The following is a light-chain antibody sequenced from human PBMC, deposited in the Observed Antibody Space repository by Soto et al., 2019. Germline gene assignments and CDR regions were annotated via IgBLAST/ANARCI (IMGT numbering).Light chain of an antibody. CDR1: QSVSSN. CDR2: GAS. V-gene: IGKV3-15*01. CDR3: QQYNNWLWT. Sequence: EIVMTQSPATLSVSPGERATLSCRASQSVSSNLAWYQQKPGQAPRLLIDGASTRATGIPARFSGSGSGTEFTLTNSSLQSEDFAVYYGQQYNNWLWTFGQGTKVEIK. J-gene: IGKJ1*01.